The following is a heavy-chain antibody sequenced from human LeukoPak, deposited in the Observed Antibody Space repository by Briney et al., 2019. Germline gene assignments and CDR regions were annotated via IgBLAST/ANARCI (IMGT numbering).Heavy chain of an antibody. CDR1: GLAFSSYA. V-gene: IGHV3-21*01. D-gene: IGHD3-22*01. CDR3: ARDLGSDSSGYPNY. Sequence: GGSLRLSCAASGLAFSSYAMSWVRQAPGKGLEWVSSISSSSSYIYYADSVKGRFTISRDNAKNSLYLQMNSLRAEDTAVYYCARDLGSDSSGYPNYWGQGTLVTVSS. CDR2: ISSSSSYI. J-gene: IGHJ4*02.